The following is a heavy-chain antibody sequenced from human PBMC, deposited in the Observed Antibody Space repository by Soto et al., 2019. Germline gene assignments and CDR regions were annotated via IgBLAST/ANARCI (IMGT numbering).Heavy chain of an antibody. CDR3: AKDPITADIAAAGTFDY. D-gene: IGHD6-13*01. V-gene: IGHV1-24*01. J-gene: IGHJ4*02. CDR1: GYTLTELS. Sequence: VKVSCKVSGYTLTELSMHWVRQAPGKGLEWMGGFDPEDGETIYAQKFQGRVTMTEDTSTDTAYMELSSLRSEDTAVYYCAKDPITADIAAAGTFDYWGKGTLVTVPS. CDR2: FDPEDGET.